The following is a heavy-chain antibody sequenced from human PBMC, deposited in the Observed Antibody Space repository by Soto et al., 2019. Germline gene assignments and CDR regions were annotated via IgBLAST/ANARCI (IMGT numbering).Heavy chain of an antibody. CDR3: ARGARIAVAGRYNWFDP. D-gene: IGHD6-19*01. J-gene: IGHJ5*02. CDR1: GGTFSSYA. CDR2: IIPIFGTA. V-gene: IGHV1-69*13. Sequence: SVKVSCKASGGTFSSYAISWVRQAPGQGLEWMGGIIPIFGTANYAQKFQGRVTITADESTSTAYMELSSLRSEDTAVYYCARGARIAVAGRYNWFDPWGQGTLVTVSS.